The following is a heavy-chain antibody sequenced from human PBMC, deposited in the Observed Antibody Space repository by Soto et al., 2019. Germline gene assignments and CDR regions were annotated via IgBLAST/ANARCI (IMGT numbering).Heavy chain of an antibody. CDR3: ARGGGTILAPLP. CDR1: GYTFTGYF. J-gene: IGHJ5*02. D-gene: IGHD3-3*01. Sequence: ASVKVSCKASGYTFTGYFMHWVRQAPGQGLEWMGYINPNSGVTKYAQKFQGRVTSTRDTSINTAYMEMTMLTSDDTAVYYCARGGGTILAPLPWGQGTLVTVSS. V-gene: IGHV1-2*02. CDR2: INPNSGVT.